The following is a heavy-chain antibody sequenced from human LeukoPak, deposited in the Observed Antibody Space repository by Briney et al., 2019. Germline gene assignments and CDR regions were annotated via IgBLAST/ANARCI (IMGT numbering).Heavy chain of an antibody. D-gene: IGHD2-2*01. CDR1: GYTLTELS. J-gene: IGHJ4*02. CDR2: FDPEDGET. CDR3: ARDRCSSTSCYFVNVY. Sequence: PWASVTVSCKVSGYTLTELSMHWVRQAPGKGLEWMGGFDPEDGETIYAQKFQGRVTMTTDISTSTAYMDLRSLRSDDTAVYYCARDRCSSTSCYFVNVYWGQGTLVTVSS. V-gene: IGHV1-24*01.